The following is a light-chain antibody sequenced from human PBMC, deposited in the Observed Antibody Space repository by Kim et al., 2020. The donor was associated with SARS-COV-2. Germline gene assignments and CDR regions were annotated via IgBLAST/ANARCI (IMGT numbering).Light chain of an antibody. CDR3: SSFGSTNF. J-gene: IGLJ2*01. CDR1: NTR. V-gene: IGLV2-14*03. CDR2: DVS. Sequence: QSVLTQPASVSGSPGQSITISCTGTNTRVYWHQHHPGKAPKLIIFDVSQRPSGVSNRFSGSKSGNTASLTISGLQAEDEADYYCSSFGSTNFFGGGTQLTVL.